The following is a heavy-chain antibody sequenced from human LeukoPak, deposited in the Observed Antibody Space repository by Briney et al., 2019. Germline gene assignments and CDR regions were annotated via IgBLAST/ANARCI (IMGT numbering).Heavy chain of an antibody. J-gene: IGHJ4*02. D-gene: IGHD3-3*01. CDR1: GFTFSSYA. Sequence: GGSLRLSCAASGFTFSSYAMSWVRQAPGKGLEWVSAISGSGGSTYYADSVKGRFTISRDNSKNTLYLQMNSLRAEDTAVYYCAKDRHEALPIFGVVDYWGQGTLVTVSS. CDR2: ISGSGGST. CDR3: AKDRHEALPIFGVVDY. V-gene: IGHV3-23*01.